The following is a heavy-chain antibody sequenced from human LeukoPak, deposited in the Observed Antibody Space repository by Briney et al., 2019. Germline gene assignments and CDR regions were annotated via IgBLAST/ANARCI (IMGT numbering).Heavy chain of an antibody. D-gene: IGHD3-10*01. V-gene: IGHV1-2*04. Sequence: ASVKVSCKASGYTFTGYYMHWVRQAPGQGLEWMGWINPNSGGTNYAQKFQGWVTMTRDTSISTAYMELSRLRSDDTAVYYCARAGSPYGSGSYRYYYGMDVWGKGTTVTVSP. CDR1: GYTFTGYY. J-gene: IGHJ6*04. CDR2: INPNSGGT. CDR3: ARAGSPYGSGSYRYYYGMDV.